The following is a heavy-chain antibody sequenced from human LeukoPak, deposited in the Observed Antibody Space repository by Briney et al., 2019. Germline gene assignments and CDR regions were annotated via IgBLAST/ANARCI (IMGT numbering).Heavy chain of an antibody. CDR1: GSSMNLYS. J-gene: IGHJ4*02. CDR2: MYYSGTT. CDR3: ARGMRGSGSRPLFDY. D-gene: IGHD3-10*01. Sequence: SETLSLTCSVSGSSMNLYSWNWIRQSPGKGLEWIAYMYYSGTTNYNPSLENRAAISLDLSRHQFSLRLNSVTAADTAVYYCARGMRGSGSRPLFDYWGQGTLVTVSS. V-gene: IGHV4-59*12.